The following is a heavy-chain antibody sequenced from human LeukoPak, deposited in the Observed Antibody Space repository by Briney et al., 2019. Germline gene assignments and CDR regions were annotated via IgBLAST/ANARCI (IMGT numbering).Heavy chain of an antibody. CDR2: ISYSGANS. CDR3: ARDMQLST. CDR1: GFTFSGSA. J-gene: IGHJ3*01. V-gene: IGHV3-23*01. D-gene: IGHD3-16*02. Sequence: GGSLRLSCAASGFTFSGSAKSWVRQAPREGLGWVSLISYSGANSSYTDSARGRFTTSSDNSTETLFLQMNSLGAADTAAYYFARDMQLSTWGLGTMVTVSS.